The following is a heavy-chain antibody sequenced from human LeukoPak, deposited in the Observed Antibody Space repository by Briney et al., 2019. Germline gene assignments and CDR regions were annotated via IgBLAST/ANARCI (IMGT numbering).Heavy chain of an antibody. CDR3: AKRDSSGSLPRLFDF. CDR2: ISSSGGST. J-gene: IGHJ4*02. D-gene: IGHD6-19*01. V-gene: IGHV3-23*01. CDR1: GFTLSSYA. Sequence: GGSLRLSCAAPGFTLSSYAMSWGRQAPGKGPEWVSAISSSGGSTNYADPVKGRFTISRDNSKNPVYLQLNSLRADDTAVYYCAKRDSSGSLPRLFDFWGQGTLVTVSS.